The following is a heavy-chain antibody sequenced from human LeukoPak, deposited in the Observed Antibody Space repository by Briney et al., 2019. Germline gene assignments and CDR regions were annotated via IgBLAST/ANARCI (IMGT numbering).Heavy chain of an antibody. CDR3: ASLVVVAATYDAFDI. J-gene: IGHJ3*02. D-gene: IGHD2-15*01. Sequence: TGGSLRLSCAASGFTFSSYAMSWVRQAPGKGLEWVSAISGSGGSTYYADSVKGRFTISRDNSKNTLYLQMNSLRAEDTAVYYCASLVVVAATYDAFDIWGLGTMVTVSS. CDR2: ISGSGGST. CDR1: GFTFSSYA. V-gene: IGHV3-23*01.